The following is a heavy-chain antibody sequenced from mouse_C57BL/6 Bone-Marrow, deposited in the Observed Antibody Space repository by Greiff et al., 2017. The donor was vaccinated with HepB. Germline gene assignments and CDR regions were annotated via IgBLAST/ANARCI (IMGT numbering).Heavy chain of an antibody. CDR2: IDPSDSYT. J-gene: IGHJ1*03. V-gene: IGHV1-69*01. CDR1: GYTFTSYW. D-gene: IGHD1-1*01. Sequence: QVQLQQPGAELVMPGASVKLSCKASGYTFTSYWMHWVKQRPGQGLEWIGEIDPSDSYTNYNQKFKGKSTLTVDTSSSTAYMQLSSLTSEDSAVYYCARDGNYDWYFDVRGTGTTVTVSS. CDR3: ARDGNYDWYFDV.